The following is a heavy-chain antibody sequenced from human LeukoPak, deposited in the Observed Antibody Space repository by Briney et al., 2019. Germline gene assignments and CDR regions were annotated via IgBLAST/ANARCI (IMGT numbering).Heavy chain of an antibody. CDR2: IYYIGST. CDR3: ARLRGNYFPDY. J-gene: IGHJ4*02. CDR1: GDSISGYY. V-gene: IGHV4-59*01. Sequence: SETLSLTCTVSGDSISGYYWTWIRRPPGKGLEWIGYIYYIGSTNYNPSLKSRLTTSVDTSKNQFSLKLSSVTAADTAVYYCARLRGNYFPDYWGQGALVTVSS. D-gene: IGHD4-11*01.